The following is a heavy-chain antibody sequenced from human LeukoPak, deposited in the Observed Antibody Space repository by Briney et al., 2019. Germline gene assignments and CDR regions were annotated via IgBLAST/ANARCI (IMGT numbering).Heavy chain of an antibody. CDR1: GFTFNSYT. V-gene: IGHV3-21*01. J-gene: IGHJ6*01. CDR2: ISGSHSYI. D-gene: IGHD5-18*01. CDR3: ARDDGYTYDFHYYYYGMDV. Sequence: GGSLRLSCAASGFTFNSYTMNWVRQAPGKGLEWVSSISGSHSYIYYADSVKGRFTISRDNSKRLLYLQMNSLTAEDTAVYYCARDDGYTYDFHYYYYGMDVWGQGTTVTVSS.